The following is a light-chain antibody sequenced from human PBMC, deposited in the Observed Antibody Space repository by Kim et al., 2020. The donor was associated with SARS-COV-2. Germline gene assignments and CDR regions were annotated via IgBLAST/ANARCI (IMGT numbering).Light chain of an antibody. CDR3: QKYNSAPRT. Sequence: ASVGDRVTITCRASQGISNFLAWYQQKPGKVPKVLIYAASTLQSGVPSRFSGSGSGTDFTLTISSLQPEDVATYYCQKYNSAPRTFGQGTKVDIK. CDR2: AAS. CDR1: QGISNF. V-gene: IGKV1-27*01. J-gene: IGKJ1*01.